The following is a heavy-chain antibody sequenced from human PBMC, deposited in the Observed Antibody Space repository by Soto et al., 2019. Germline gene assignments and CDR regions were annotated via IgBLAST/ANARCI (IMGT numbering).Heavy chain of an antibody. CDR2: AIPILGTA. Sequence: QVQLVQSGAEVKKPGSSVKVSCTASGGSLRNSVISWVRQAPAQILEWMGGAIPILGTANYAQKFQGRVTMTADEATSTAYMDLSSLSPDDTAVYYCARLGHPGHWGPGTLVIVSS. CDR3: ARLGHPGH. J-gene: IGHJ4*02. CDR1: GGSLRNSV. V-gene: IGHV1-69*01.